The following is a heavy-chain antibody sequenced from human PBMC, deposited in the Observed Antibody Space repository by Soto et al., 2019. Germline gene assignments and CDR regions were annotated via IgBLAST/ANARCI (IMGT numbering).Heavy chain of an antibody. CDR2: VNAGNGYT. CDR3: ARPLYADYYDY. V-gene: IGHV1-3*01. CDR1: GYPFTSYA. J-gene: IGHJ4*02. Sequence: QVQLVQSGAEVKRPGASVKASCKASGYPFTSYALHWARQAPGQRLEWMGWVNAGNGYTKSSQNFQGRVTITRDTAATTSYMELSGLRSEDTSVYYCARPLYADYYDYWGQGTLVTVSS. D-gene: IGHD4-17*01.